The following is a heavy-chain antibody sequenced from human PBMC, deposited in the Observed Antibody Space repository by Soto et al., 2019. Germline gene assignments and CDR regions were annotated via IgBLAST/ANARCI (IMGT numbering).Heavy chain of an antibody. D-gene: IGHD4-17*01. CDR2: IWYDGSNK. CDR1: GFTFSSYG. V-gene: IGHV3-33*01. CDR3: ARGTVHFDH. Sequence: QVQLVESGGGVVQPGRSLRLSCAASGFTFSSYGMHWVRQAPGKGLEWVAVIWYDGSNKYYADSVKGRFTISRDNSKNTLYLQMNSLRAEDTAVYYCARGTVHFDHWGQGTLVTVSS. J-gene: IGHJ4*02.